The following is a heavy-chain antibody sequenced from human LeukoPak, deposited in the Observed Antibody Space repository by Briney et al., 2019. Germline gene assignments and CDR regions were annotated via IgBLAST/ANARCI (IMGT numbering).Heavy chain of an antibody. CDR1: GDSINSNTW. V-gene: IGHV4-4*02. J-gene: IGHJ4*02. D-gene: IGHD6-19*01. CDR3: ARDSALAQAVMFDY. CDR2: IYHSGST. Sequence: KTSETLSLTCGVSGDSINSNTWWTWVRQSPGKGLEWIGEIYHSGSTYYNPSLKSRVTISVVTSKNQFSLKLRSVTAVDTAVYYCARDSALAQAVMFDYWGQGTLVTVSS.